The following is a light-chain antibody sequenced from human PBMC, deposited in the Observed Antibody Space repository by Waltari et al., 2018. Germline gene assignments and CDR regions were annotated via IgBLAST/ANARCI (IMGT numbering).Light chain of an antibody. V-gene: IGKV1-27*01. CDR3: QHDHTPPWT. J-gene: IGKJ1*01. CDR1: QGINKE. Sequence: DIQLTQSPSSLSASVGDRVTVTCRASQGINKELTWYQQKPGKAPTLLIFGASTLQTGVSSRFSGSGSGTDFTLTISSLQPEDVATYYCQHDHTPPWTFGQGTKVEIE. CDR2: GAS.